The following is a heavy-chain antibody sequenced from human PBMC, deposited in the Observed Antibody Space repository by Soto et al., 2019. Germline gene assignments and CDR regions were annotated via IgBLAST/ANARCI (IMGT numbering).Heavy chain of an antibody. CDR3: AKGEWLASFDY. Sequence: EVQLLESGGGLVQPGGSLRLSCAASGFTFSSYAMSWVRQAPGKGLEWVAAISGSGGGTYYADSVKGRFTISRDNSKNTLYLQMSSLRAEDTAVYYCAKGEWLASFDYWGQGTLVTVSS. J-gene: IGHJ4*02. CDR1: GFTFSSYA. D-gene: IGHD6-19*01. V-gene: IGHV3-23*01. CDR2: ISGSGGGT.